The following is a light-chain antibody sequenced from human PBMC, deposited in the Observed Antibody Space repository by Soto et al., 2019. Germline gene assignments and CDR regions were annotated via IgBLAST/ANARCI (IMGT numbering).Light chain of an antibody. CDR2: AAS. V-gene: IGKV1-39*01. CDR3: QQSYSSPLT. CDR1: QTITNR. Sequence: DIQLTQSPSSLSASVGDRVSITCRASQTITNRLSWYQQKPGKAPKLLIYAASSLQSGVPLRFSGSGSGTDFTLTISSLQFEDFATYYCQQSYSSPLTFGGGTKVEIK. J-gene: IGKJ4*01.